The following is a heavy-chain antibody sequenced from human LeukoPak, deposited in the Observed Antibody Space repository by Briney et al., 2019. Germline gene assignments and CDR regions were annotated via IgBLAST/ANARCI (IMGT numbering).Heavy chain of an antibody. CDR3: AMNSGYDIYYYGMDV. Sequence: SETLSLTCTVSGVSISSYYWSWIRQPPGKGLEWIGYIYYSGSTNYNPSLKSRVTISVDTSKNQFSLKLSSVTAADTAVYYCAMNSGYDIYYYGMDVWGQGTTVTVSS. D-gene: IGHD5-12*01. J-gene: IGHJ6*02. CDR1: GVSISSYY. V-gene: IGHV4-59*01. CDR2: IYYSGST.